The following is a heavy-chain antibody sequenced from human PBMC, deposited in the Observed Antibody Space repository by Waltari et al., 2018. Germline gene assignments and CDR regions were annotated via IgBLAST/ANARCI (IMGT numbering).Heavy chain of an antibody. CDR1: GVTFSVDG. CDR2: ISGSSSPI. J-gene: IGHJ2*01. V-gene: IGHV3-48*01. D-gene: IGHD1-26*01. CDR3: VRHRGGSYYWFFDV. Sequence: DVQVVESGGGLVQPGGSLRLSCPTSGVTFSVDGLDWIRPAPGKGLEWVSYISGSSSPIYYADSVKGRFTISRDNAKNSVYLEMSSLRSEDTAVYYCVRHRGGSYYWFFDVWGRGTLVSVSS.